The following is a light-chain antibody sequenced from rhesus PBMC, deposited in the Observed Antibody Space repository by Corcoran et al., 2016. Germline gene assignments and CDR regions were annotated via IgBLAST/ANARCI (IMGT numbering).Light chain of an antibody. J-gene: IGKJ1*01. CDR3: MQGTHWPLT. Sequence: DVVMTQSPLSLPVTPVQPASISCRSSKSPLHSNGNTYLRWFLQKPGQPPRHLIYQVSNRDFGVPDRFRGNGARTDFTLKIHSVEGEDVGVYYSMQGTHWPLTFGQGTKVEIK. V-gene: IGKV2-64*01. CDR2: QVS. CDR1: KSPLHSNGNTY.